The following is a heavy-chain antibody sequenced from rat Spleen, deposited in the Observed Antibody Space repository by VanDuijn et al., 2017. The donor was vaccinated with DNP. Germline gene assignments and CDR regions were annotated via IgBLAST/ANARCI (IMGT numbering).Heavy chain of an antibody. V-gene: IGHV5-31*01. D-gene: IGHD1-6*01. CDR2: ITTGGDIT. J-gene: IGHJ3*01. Sequence: EVQLVESGGDPVQPGRSLTLSCVVSGFTFNNDWMTWVRQVPGKGLEWVASITTGGDITYYPDSVKGRFTVSRDHAKNTLYLHMNSLKSEDTATYYCARQRVMYTTATGFAYWGQGTLVTVSS. CDR3: ARQRVMYTTATGFAY. CDR1: GFTFNNDW.